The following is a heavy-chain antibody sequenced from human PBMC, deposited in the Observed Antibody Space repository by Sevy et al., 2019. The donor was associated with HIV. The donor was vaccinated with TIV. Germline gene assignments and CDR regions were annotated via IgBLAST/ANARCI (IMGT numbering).Heavy chain of an antibody. Sequence: GGSLRLSCAASGFTVSSNYMSWVRQAPGKGLEWVSVIYSGGTTDYADSVKGRFTISRDNSKNTLYLQMNGLRAEDTAVYYCARGKGGNDAFDIWGQGTMVTVSS. CDR3: ARGKGGNDAFDI. CDR2: IYSGGTT. D-gene: IGHD1-26*01. J-gene: IGHJ3*02. CDR1: GFTVSSNY. V-gene: IGHV3-53*01.